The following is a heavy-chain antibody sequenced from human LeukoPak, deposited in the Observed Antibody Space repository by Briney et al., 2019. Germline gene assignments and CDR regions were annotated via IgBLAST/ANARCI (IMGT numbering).Heavy chain of an antibody. CDR1: GFPLSSNY. D-gene: IGHD3-3*01. Sequence: PGGALRLSCAASGFPLSSNYMSRVRQAPGKGLELVSVIYSGGSTYYADSVKGRFTISRDNSKNTLYLQMNSLRAEDTAVYYCWAFWSGYETPYWGQGTLVTVSS. J-gene: IGHJ4*02. CDR3: WAFWSGYETPY. V-gene: IGHV3-53*01. CDR2: IYSGGST.